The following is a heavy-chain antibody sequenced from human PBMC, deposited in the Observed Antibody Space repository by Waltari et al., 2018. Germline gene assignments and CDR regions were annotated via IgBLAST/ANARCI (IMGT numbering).Heavy chain of an antibody. D-gene: IGHD1-1*01. CDR2: ISHNGRT. V-gene: IGHV4-34*01. CDR1: GGPFNSYY. J-gene: IGHJ5*02. Sequence: QVQLQQWGAGLLKPSETLSLTCAVNGGPFNSYYWGWHRQPPGKGLEWIGEISHNGRTNENPSLKSRVAISVDTSKNHFSLKLNFLTAADTAVYYCARGEQLHLIRRNSFDTWGQGTLVTVSS. CDR3: ARGEQLHLIRRNSFDT.